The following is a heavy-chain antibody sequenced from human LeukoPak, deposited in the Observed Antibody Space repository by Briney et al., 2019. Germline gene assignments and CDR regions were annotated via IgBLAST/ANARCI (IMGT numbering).Heavy chain of an antibody. CDR1: GGSISSYY. J-gene: IGHJ6*02. V-gene: IGHV4-4*07. CDR3: ARAFYYDSSGYDRGKGPYYYGMDV. D-gene: IGHD3-22*01. Sequence: SETLSLTCTVSGGSISSYYWSWIRQPAGKGLEWIGRIYTSGSTNYNPSLKSRVTISVDTSKNQFSLKLSSVTAADTAVYYCARAFYYDSSGYDRGKGPYYYGMDVWGQGTTVTVSS. CDR2: IYTSGST.